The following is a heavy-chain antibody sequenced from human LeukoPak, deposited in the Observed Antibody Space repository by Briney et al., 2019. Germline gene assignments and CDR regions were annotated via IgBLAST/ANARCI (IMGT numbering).Heavy chain of an antibody. CDR1: GFTFSNAW. V-gene: IGHV3-15*01. Sequence: GGSLRLSCAASGFTFSNAWMSWVRQAPGKGLEWVGRIKSRTDGGTTDYAAPVKGRFAISRDDSKNTLYLQMNSLKTEDTAVYYCTTDSTIAVARSLWFDPWGQGTLVTVFS. CDR2: IKSRTDGGTT. CDR3: TTDSTIAVARSLWFDP. J-gene: IGHJ5*02. D-gene: IGHD6-19*01.